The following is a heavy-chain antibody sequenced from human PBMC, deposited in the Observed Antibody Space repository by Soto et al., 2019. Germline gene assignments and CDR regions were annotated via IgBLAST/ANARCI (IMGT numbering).Heavy chain of an antibody. V-gene: IGHV3-30*18. J-gene: IGHJ4*02. CDR2: TSYDGNNE. D-gene: IGHD1-1*01. Sequence: GGSLRLSCVASGFTFSNYAMHWVRQAPGKGLEWVALTSYDGNNEYYTDSVKGRFTISRDNSKNTLFLQINSPRPEDTAVYYCAKDKGVFNWATSYFDYWGQGALVTVSS. CDR3: AKDKGVFNWATSYFDY. CDR1: GFTFSNYA.